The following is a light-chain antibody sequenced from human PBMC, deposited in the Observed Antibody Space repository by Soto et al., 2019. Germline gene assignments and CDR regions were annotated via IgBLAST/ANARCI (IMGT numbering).Light chain of an antibody. CDR2: GAS. CDR1: QSVSSN. J-gene: IGKJ4*01. Sequence: EIVMTQSPATLSVSPGERATLSCRASQSVSSNLAWYQQKPGQPLRLLIYGASTRPTGIPARFSGSGSGTEFTLTISSLQSEDFAVYYCQQYNNWPPLTFGGGTKVEIK. V-gene: IGKV3-15*01. CDR3: QQYNNWPPLT.